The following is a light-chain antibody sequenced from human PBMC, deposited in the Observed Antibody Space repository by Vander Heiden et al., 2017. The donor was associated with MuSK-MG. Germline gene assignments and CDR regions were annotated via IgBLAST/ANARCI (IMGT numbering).Light chain of an antibody. CDR1: QSISSY. CDR3: QQSYSTPFT. Sequence: DIQIPQSPSSLSASVGDRVTITCRASQSISSYLNWYQQKPGKAPKLLIYAASSLQSGVPSRFSGSGSGTDFTLTISSLQPEDFATYYCQQSYSTPFTFGPGTKVDIK. V-gene: IGKV1-39*01. J-gene: IGKJ3*01. CDR2: AAS.